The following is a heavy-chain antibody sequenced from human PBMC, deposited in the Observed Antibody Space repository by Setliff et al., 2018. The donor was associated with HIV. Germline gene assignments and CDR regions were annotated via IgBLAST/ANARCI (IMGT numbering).Heavy chain of an antibody. CDR1: GGSISNSRYY. Sequence: SETLSLTCTVSGGSISNSRYYWSWIRQSPEKGLEWIGEIDDSGSIIYNPSLQSRVTMSVDTSKNQFSLKVRSLTAADTGLYYCARVKSIKTTLVRLWPRFDLWGQGTQVTVSS. CDR3: ARVKSIKTTLVRLWPRFDL. D-gene: IGHD3-10*01. CDR2: IDDSGSI. J-gene: IGHJ5*02. V-gene: IGHV4-39*07.